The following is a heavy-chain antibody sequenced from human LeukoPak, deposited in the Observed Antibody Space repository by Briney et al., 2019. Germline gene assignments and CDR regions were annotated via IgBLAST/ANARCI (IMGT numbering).Heavy chain of an antibody. CDR1: GYSISSGYY. CDR3: ARGRGGRDSSAWYFDY. Sequence: SETLSLTCAVSGYSISSGYYWGWLWPPPGKGLEWIGSVYHDGSTYHNPSLKSRVTMSVDTSKNQFSLKVSSVTAADTAVYFCARGRGGRDSSAWYFDYWGQGTLVTVSS. J-gene: IGHJ4*02. V-gene: IGHV4-38-2*01. D-gene: IGHD6-19*01. CDR2: VYHDGST.